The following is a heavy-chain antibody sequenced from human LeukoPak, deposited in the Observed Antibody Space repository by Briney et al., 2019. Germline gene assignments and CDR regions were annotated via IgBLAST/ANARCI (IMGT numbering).Heavy chain of an antibody. CDR2: IYYSGST. D-gene: IGHD5-12*01. Sequence: SETLSLTCTVSGGSISSYYWSWIRQPPGKGLEWIGYIYYSGSTNYNPSLKSRVTISVDTSKNQFSLKLSSVTAAVTAVYYCARLLSGYDHCYFDYWGQGTLVTVSS. V-gene: IGHV4-59*01. CDR1: GGSISSYY. J-gene: IGHJ4*02. CDR3: ARLLSGYDHCYFDY.